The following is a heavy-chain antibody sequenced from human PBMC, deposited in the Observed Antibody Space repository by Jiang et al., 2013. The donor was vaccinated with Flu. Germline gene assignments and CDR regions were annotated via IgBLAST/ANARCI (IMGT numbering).Heavy chain of an antibody. CDR1: GYSFTSYW. D-gene: IGHD3-10*01. V-gene: IGHV5-51*01. CDR2: IYPGDSDT. Sequence: GAEVKKPGESLKISCKGSGYSFTSYWIGWVRQMPGKGLEWMGIIYPGDSDTRYSPSFQGQVTISADKSISTAYLQWSSLKASDTAMYYCARVHYGSGSYPTQFDYWGQGTLVTVS. CDR3: ARVHYGSGSYPTQFDY. J-gene: IGHJ4*02.